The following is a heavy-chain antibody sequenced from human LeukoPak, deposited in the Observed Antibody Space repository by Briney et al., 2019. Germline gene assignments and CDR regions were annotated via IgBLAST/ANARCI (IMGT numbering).Heavy chain of an antibody. CDR2: ISGSGGTT. V-gene: IGHV3-23*01. D-gene: IGHD1-26*01. J-gene: IGHJ4*02. CDR3: AKPTLPSGSYSAFDY. CDR1: GFTFSSYA. Sequence: GGSLRLSCAASGFTFSSYAMNWVRQTPGKGLEWVSTISGSGGTTYYADSVRGRFTISRDNSKNTLYLQMNSLRAEDTAIYYCAKPTLPSGSYSAFDYWGPGTLVTVSS.